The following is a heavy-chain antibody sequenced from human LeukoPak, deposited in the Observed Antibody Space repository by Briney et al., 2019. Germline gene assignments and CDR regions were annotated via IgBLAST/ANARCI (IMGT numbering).Heavy chain of an antibody. CDR1: GGSISSGSYY. Sequence: SQTLSLTCTVSGGSISSGSYYWSWIRQPAGKGLEWIGRIYTSGSTNYNPSLKSRVTISVDTSKNQFSLKLSSVTAADTAVYYCARELFSMIVENWFDPWGQGTLVTVSS. D-gene: IGHD3-22*01. J-gene: IGHJ5*02. CDR2: IYTSGST. V-gene: IGHV4-61*02. CDR3: ARELFSMIVENWFDP.